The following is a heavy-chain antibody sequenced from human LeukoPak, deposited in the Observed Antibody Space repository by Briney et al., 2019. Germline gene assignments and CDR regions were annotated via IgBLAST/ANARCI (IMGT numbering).Heavy chain of an antibody. J-gene: IGHJ5*02. Sequence: ASVKVSCKTSGYTFTGYYMYWVRQAPGQGLEWMGWINPNSGGTNYAQKFQGRVTMTRDTSISTAYMELSRLRSDDTAVYYCARPYYYDRSGYSPSFDPWGQGTLVTVSS. CDR1: GYTFTGYY. CDR3: ARPYYYDRSGYSPSFDP. D-gene: IGHD3-22*01. CDR2: INPNSGGT. V-gene: IGHV1-2*02.